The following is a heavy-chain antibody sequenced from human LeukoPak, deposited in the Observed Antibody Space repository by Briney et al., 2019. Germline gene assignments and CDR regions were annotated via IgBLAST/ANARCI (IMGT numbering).Heavy chain of an antibody. J-gene: IGHJ6*02. CDR2: ISYNGGNQ. CDR3: AKDRRMMSGYYGMDV. CDR1: GFTFWNYG. V-gene: IGHV3-30*18. D-gene: IGHD3-16*01. Sequence: GGSLRLSCEASGFTFWNYGVHWVRQAPGKGREWVSLISYNGGNQYYADSVKGRFTISRDNSKNTVYLQLNSLRAEDTAVYYCAKDRRMMSGYYGMDVWGQGTTVTVSS.